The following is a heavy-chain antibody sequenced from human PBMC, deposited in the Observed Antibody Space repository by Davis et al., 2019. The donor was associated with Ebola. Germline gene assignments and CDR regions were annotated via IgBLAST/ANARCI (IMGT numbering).Heavy chain of an antibody. V-gene: IGHV1-46*01. J-gene: IGHJ4*02. Sequence: ASVKVSCKASGYTFTSYYMHWVRQAPGQGLEWMGIINPSGGSTSYAQKFQGRVTMTRDTSTSTVYMELSSLRSEDTAVYYCARESTWIQLWFSFDYWGQGTLVTVSS. CDR1: GYTFTSYY. D-gene: IGHD5-18*01. CDR2: INPSGGST. CDR3: ARESTWIQLWFSFDY.